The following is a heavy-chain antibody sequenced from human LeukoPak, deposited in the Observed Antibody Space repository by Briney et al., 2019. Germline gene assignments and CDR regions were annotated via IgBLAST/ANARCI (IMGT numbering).Heavy chain of an antibody. V-gene: IGHV3-30*02. CDR2: IRYDGSNK. CDR1: GFTFSSYG. Sequence: GGSLRLSCAASGFTFSSYGMHWVRQAPGKGLEWVAFIRYDGSNKYYADSVKGRFTISRDNSKNTLYLQMNSLRAEDTAVYYCARDTTHSSGWYRVDYWSQGTLVTVSS. J-gene: IGHJ4*02. CDR3: ARDTTHSSGWYRVDY. D-gene: IGHD6-19*01.